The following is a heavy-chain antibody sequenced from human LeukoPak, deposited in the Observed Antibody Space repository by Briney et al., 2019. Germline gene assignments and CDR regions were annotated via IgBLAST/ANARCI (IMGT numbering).Heavy chain of an antibody. J-gene: IGHJ4*02. Sequence: PSETRSLTCTVSGGSFSSHYWSWIRQPAGKGLEWIGHIFASGSTKYNPSLQSRVTMSVDTSKNQFSLKLSSVTAADTAVYYCARTYSSVSTTYYFDYWGQGTLVTVSS. CDR1: GGSFSSHY. CDR2: IFASGST. V-gene: IGHV4-4*07. CDR3: ARTYSSVSTTYYFDY. D-gene: IGHD6-19*01.